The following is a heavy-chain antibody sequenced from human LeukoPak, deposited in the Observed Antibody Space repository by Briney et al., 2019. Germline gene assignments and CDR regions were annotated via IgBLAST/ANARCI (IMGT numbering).Heavy chain of an antibody. V-gene: IGHV3-74*01. CDR1: GFTFSSYW. D-gene: IGHD3-22*01. J-gene: IGHJ4*02. CDR3: ARDSSGRSLGY. CDR2: INSDGSST. Sequence: PEGSLRLSCAASGFTFSSYWMHWVRQAPGKGLVWVSRINSDGSSTSYGDSVKGRFTISRDSAKNTLYLEMNSLRAEDTAVYYCARDSSGRSLGYWGQGTLVTVSS.